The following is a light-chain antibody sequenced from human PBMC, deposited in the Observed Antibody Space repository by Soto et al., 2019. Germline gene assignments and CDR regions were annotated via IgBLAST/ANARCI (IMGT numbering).Light chain of an antibody. CDR2: KAS. CDR1: QSISSW. J-gene: IGKJ1*01. CDR3: QQYNSYSRT. V-gene: IGKV1-5*03. Sequence: DIPMTQSPSTLSASVGDRVTITCRASQSISSWLAWYQQKPGKAPKLLIYKASSLESGVPSRFSGSGSGTEFTLTISSLQPDDFATYYGQQYNSYSRTFGQGTKVEIK.